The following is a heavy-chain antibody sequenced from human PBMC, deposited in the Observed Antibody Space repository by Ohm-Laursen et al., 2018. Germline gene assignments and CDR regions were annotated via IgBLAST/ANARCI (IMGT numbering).Heavy chain of an antibody. D-gene: IGHD6-19*01. Sequence: SLRLSCAASGFIFSTYCMTWVRQAPGKGLEWVANIKEDGSEKYYVDSVKGRFTISRDNSKNTLYLQMNSLRAEDTAVYYCATPGVIAVAGQLEYGMDVWGQGTTVTVSS. CDR2: IKEDGSEK. V-gene: IGHV3-7*03. CDR1: GFIFSTYC. CDR3: ATPGVIAVAGQLEYGMDV. J-gene: IGHJ6*02.